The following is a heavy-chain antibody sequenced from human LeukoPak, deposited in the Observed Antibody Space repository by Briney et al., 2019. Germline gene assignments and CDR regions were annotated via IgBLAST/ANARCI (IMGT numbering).Heavy chain of an antibody. CDR1: GFTFSSYG. J-gene: IGHJ1*01. V-gene: IGHV3-30*03. Sequence: PGGSLRLSCAASGFTFSSYGMHWVRQAPGKGLEWVAVISYDGSNKYYADSVKGRFTISRDNSKNTLYLQMNSLRAEDTAVYYCARPAGYSSGPGWGGHFQHWGQGTLVTVSS. CDR3: ARPAGYSSGPGWGGHFQH. CDR2: ISYDGSNK. D-gene: IGHD6-19*01.